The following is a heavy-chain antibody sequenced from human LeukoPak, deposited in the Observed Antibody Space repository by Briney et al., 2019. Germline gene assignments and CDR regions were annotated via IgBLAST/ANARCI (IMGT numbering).Heavy chain of an antibody. D-gene: IGHD2-15*01. CDR2: IDTTSTTM. Sequence: GGSLRLSCAAAGFTFDTYTMNWVRQAPGTGLEWVSYIDTTSTTMYYADSVKGRFTISRDNAKNSLYLQMNSLRVEDTAVYYCTRGLVVVAQYFQHWGQGTLVTVSS. CDR3: TRGLVVVAQYFQH. V-gene: IGHV3-48*01. CDR1: GFTFDTYT. J-gene: IGHJ1*01.